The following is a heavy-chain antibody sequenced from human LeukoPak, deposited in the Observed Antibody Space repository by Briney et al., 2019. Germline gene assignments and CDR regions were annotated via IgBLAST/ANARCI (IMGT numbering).Heavy chain of an antibody. CDR2: IYHSGST. CDR1: GGSISSGGYY. Sequence: SETLTLTCTVSGGSISSGGYYWSWLRQPPGKGLEWIGYIYHSGSTYYNPSLKSRVTISVDRSKNQFSLKLSSVTAADTAVYYCARERRITMVRGVSLFDYWGQGTLVTVSS. V-gene: IGHV4-30-2*01. D-gene: IGHD3-10*01. J-gene: IGHJ4*02. CDR3: ARERRITMVRGVSLFDY.